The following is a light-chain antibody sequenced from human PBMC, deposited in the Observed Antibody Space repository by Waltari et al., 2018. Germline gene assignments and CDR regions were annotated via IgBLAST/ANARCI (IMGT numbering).Light chain of an antibody. Sequence: QSALTQPASVSGSPGQSITISCTGTSSDVGFYNYVSWYQQHPGKAPNLIIYDVSERPSGVSNRFSGSKSGNTASLTISGLQAEDEADYYCNSYAFCSSWVFGGGTKLTVL. CDR1: SSDVGFYNY. CDR2: DVS. CDR3: NSYAFCSSWV. J-gene: IGLJ3*02. V-gene: IGLV2-14*01.